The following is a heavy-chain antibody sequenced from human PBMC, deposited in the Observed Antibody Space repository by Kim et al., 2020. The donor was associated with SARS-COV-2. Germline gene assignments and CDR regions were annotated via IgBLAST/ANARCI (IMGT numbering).Heavy chain of an antibody. CDR2: ISWNSGSI. Sequence: GGSLRLSCAASGFTFGDYAMHWVRQAPGKGLEWVSGISWNSGSIGYADSVKGRFTISRDNAKNSLYLQMNSLRAEDTALYYCAKDAAWYESDLLFDYWGQGTLVTVSS. CDR1: GFTFGDYA. CDR3: AKDAAWYESDLLFDY. V-gene: IGHV3-9*01. J-gene: IGHJ4*02. D-gene: IGHD6-13*01.